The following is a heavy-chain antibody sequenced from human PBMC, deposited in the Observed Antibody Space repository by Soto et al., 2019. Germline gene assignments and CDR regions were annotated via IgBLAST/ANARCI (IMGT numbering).Heavy chain of an antibody. J-gene: IGHJ3*02. V-gene: IGHV3-30*18. Sequence: QVQLVESGGGVVQPGRSLRLSCAASGFTFSSYGMHWVRQAPGKGLEWVAVISYDGSKKYYADSVKGRFTISRDNSKNALYLQMNSLRAEDTAVYYCAKQGYSLDIWGQGTMVTVSS. CDR1: GFTFSSYG. CDR2: ISYDGSKK. CDR3: AKQGYSLDI. D-gene: IGHD5-18*01.